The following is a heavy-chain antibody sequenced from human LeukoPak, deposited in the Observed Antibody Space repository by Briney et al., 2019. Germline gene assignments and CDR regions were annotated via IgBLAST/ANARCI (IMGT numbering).Heavy chain of an antibody. J-gene: IGHJ2*01. D-gene: IGHD3-9*01. CDR1: GYTFTGYY. Sequence: ASVKVSYKASGYTFTGYYMHWVRQAPGQGLEWMGWIDPNSGGTNYPQKFQGWVTMTRDTSISTVYMELNRLRSDDTAVYYCARGDILTGWEYWYFDLWGRGTLVTVSS. CDR3: ARGDILTGWEYWYFDL. CDR2: IDPNSGGT. V-gene: IGHV1-2*04.